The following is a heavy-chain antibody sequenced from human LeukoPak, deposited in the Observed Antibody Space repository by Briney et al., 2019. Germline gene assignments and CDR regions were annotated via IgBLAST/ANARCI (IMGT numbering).Heavy chain of an antibody. CDR3: AREGSNWDFDY. CDR1: GFTFSSYW. D-gene: IGHD7-27*01. V-gene: IGHV3-7*01. CDR2: IKQDGSEK. J-gene: IGHJ4*02. Sequence: PGGPLRLSCAASGFTFSSYWMSWVRQAPGKGLEWVANIKQDGSEKYYVDSVKGRFTISRDNAKNSLYLQMNSLRAEDTAVYYCAREGSNWDFDYWGQGTLVTVSS.